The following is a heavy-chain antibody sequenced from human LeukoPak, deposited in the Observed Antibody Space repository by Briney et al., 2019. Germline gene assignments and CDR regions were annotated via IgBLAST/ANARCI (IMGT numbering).Heavy chain of an antibody. CDR2: ISAYNGNT. CDR3: ARGWAGYCSSTSCGEAFDT. V-gene: IGHV1-18*01. D-gene: IGHD2-2*01. J-gene: IGHJ3*02. CDR1: GYTFTSYG. Sequence: ASVKVSCKASGYTFTSYGISWVRQAPGQGLEWMGWISAYNGNTNYAQKLQGRVTMTTDTSTSTAYMELRSLRSDDTAVYYCARGWAGYCSSTSCGEAFDTWGQGTMVTVSS.